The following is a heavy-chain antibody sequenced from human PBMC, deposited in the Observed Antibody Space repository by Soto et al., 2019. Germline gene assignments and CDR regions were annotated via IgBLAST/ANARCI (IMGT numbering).Heavy chain of an antibody. J-gene: IGHJ4*02. D-gene: IGHD2-8*01. CDR2: IYYTGST. CDR3: ARYYCPHGVCYHFDY. V-gene: IGHV4-59*08. CDR1: GGSISPHY. Sequence: SETLSLTCTVSGGSISPHYWSWIRQPPGKGLEWIGYIYYTGSTNSNPSLKSRVTLSVDMSKNQFSLKLASVTAADTAVYYCARYYCPHGVCYHFDYWGQGTLVTVSS.